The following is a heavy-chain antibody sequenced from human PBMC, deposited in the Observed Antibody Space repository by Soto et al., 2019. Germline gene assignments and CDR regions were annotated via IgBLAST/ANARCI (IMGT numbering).Heavy chain of an antibody. J-gene: IGHJ4*02. CDR3: ARGGVVAATDY. CDR2: IWYDGSNK. D-gene: IGHD2-15*01. CDR1: GFTFSSYG. V-gene: IGHV3-33*01. Sequence: QVQLVESGGGVVQPGRSLRLSCAASGFTFSSYGMHWVRQAPGKGLEWVAVIWYDGSNKYYADSVKGRFTISRDNSKNPLYLKMNSLRAEDTAVYYCARGGVVAATDYWGQGTLVTVSS.